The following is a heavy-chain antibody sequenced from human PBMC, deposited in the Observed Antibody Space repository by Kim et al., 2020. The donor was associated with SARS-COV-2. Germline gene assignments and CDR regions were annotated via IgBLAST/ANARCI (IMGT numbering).Heavy chain of an antibody. CDR1: GFSLSTSGVG. D-gene: IGHD2-21*01. V-gene: IGHV2-5*02. CDR3: THDSSGLYGLDV. Sequence: SGPTLVNPTQTLTLTCTFSGFSLSTSGVGVAWIRQPPGKALEWLALIYGDDEKRYSPSLKSRLTITKDTSKNQVVLTMTNMDPVDTATYYCTHDSSGLYGLDVWGQGTTVTVSS. CDR2: IYGDDEK. J-gene: IGHJ6*02.